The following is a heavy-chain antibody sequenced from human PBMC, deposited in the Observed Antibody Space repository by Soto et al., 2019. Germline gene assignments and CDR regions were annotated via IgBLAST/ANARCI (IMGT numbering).Heavy chain of an antibody. D-gene: IGHD3-3*01. V-gene: IGHV3-11*01. Sequence: QVQLVESGGGLVTPGGSLRLSCAASGFTFSDYYMSWIRQAPGKGLEWVSYISSSGSTIYYADSVKGRFTISRDNAKNSLYLQMNSLRAEDTAVYYCARVERGITIFGVVIPPFDYWGQGTLVTFSS. J-gene: IGHJ4*02. CDR1: GFTFSDYY. CDR3: ARVERGITIFGVVIPPFDY. CDR2: ISSSGSTI.